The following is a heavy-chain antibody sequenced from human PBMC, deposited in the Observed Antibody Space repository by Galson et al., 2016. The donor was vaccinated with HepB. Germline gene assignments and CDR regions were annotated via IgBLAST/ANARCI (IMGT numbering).Heavy chain of an antibody. D-gene: IGHD6-19*01. Sequence: SLRLSCAASGFIFNSYSMNWVRQAPGKGLEWVASISSSSATIYYVDSVKGRFAVSRDNAKNSVYLQMNSLRVEDTAVYYCTRDGALPGGWVWIDPWGQGTLVIVSS. J-gene: IGHJ5*02. V-gene: IGHV3-48*04. CDR1: GFIFNSYS. CDR3: TRDGALPGGWVWIDP. CDR2: ISSSSATI.